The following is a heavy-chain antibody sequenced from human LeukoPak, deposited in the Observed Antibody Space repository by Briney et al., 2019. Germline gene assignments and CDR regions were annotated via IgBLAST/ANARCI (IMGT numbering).Heavy chain of an antibody. CDR3: AKSRSAMVRGVIEY. Sequence: PGGSLRLSCAASGFTFSNYPMSWLRQAPGKGLEWVSVISPSGSAYNADPVKGRFTISRDNSKDTVYLQMDSLRAEDTATYYCAKSRSAMVRGVIEYWGQGTLVTVSS. CDR1: GFTFSNYP. V-gene: IGHV3-23*01. J-gene: IGHJ4*02. D-gene: IGHD3-10*01. CDR2: ISPSGSA.